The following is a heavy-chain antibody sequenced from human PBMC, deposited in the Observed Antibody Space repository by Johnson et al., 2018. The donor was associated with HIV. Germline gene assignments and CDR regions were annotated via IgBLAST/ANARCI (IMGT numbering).Heavy chain of an antibody. CDR2: IIRDATTA. CDR1: GFTFSSYA. J-gene: IGHJ3*02. D-gene: IGHD1-14*01. CDR3: TRAEWHDAFDI. Sequence: VQLVESGGGVVQPGRSLRLSCAASGFTFSSYAMHWVRQAPGQGLVWVSRIIRDATTAIYADSVKGRFTISRDNAKNSLYLQMNSLKTEDTAVYYCTRAEWHDAFDIWGQGTMVTVSS. V-gene: IGHV3-74*02.